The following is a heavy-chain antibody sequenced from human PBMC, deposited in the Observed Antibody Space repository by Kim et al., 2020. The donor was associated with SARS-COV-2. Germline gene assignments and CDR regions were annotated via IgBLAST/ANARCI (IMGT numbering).Heavy chain of an antibody. CDR3: ASTDIVAAGAIYY. V-gene: IGHV4-59*13. Sequence: SETLSLTCTVSGGSISSYYWSWIRQPPGKGLEWIGYIYYSGITNYNPSLKSRVTISVDTSKTQFSLKLSSVTAAYTAVYYCASTDIVAAGAIYYWGQGTLVTVS. CDR1: GGSISSYY. CDR2: IYYSGIT. J-gene: IGHJ4*02. D-gene: IGHD6-13*01.